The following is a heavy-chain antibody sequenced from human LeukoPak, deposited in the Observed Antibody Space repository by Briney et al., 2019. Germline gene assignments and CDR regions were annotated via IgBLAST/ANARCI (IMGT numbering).Heavy chain of an antibody. Sequence: SETLSLTCTVSGGCINNYYWSWIRLPPGKGLEWIEYVFYSGSTNYNPSLKTRVTISVDTSKNQFSLKLSSVTAADTAVYYCARHRGSFSDFDYWGQGTLVTVSS. V-gene: IGHV4-59*08. CDR2: VFYSGST. CDR1: GGCINNYY. J-gene: IGHJ4*02. CDR3: ARHRGSFSDFDY. D-gene: IGHD1-26*01.